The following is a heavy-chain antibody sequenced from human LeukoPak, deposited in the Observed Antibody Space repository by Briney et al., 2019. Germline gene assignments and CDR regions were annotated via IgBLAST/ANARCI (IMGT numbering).Heavy chain of an antibody. CDR1: GFTFSSYA. CDR2: ISYDGSNK. V-gene: IGHV3-30*01. D-gene: IGHD6-13*01. CDR3: ARDPAPEQEGYYYYYMDV. J-gene: IGHJ6*03. Sequence: GGFLRLSCAASGFTFSSYAMHWVRQAPGKGLEWVAVISYDGSNKYYADSVKGRFTIYRDNSKNTLYLQMNSLRAEDTAVYYCARDPAPEQEGYYYYYMDVWGKGTTVTVSS.